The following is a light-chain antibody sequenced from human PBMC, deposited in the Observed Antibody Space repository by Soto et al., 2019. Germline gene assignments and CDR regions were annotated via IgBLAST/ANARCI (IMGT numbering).Light chain of an antibody. CDR1: QGIGSW. CDR3: QQSSSFPIT. Sequence: DIKMTQSPSSVSASVGDRVTITCRASQGIGSWLAWYQQKPGRAPKLLIYAASTLESGVSSRFSSSGSGTDFILTISSLQPEDFATYYCQQSSSFPITFGQGTRLEIK. V-gene: IGKV1-12*01. CDR2: AAS. J-gene: IGKJ5*01.